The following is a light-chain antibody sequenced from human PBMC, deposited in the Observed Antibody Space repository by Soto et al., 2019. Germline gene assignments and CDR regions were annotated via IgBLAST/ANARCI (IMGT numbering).Light chain of an antibody. J-gene: IGKJ4*01. CDR2: GAS. Sequence: EIVLTQSPGTLSLSPGERATLSGRASQSVSSNYLAWHQQKPGQAPRLLIYGASDRAAGIPDRFSGSGSGTDFTLTISRLEPEDFAVYYCRQFGSSPPVLTFGGGTKVEIK. CDR3: RQFGSSPPVLT. V-gene: IGKV3-20*01. CDR1: QSVSSNY.